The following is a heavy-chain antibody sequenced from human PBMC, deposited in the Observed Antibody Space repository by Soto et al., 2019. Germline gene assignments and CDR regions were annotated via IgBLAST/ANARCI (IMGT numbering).Heavy chain of an antibody. CDR3: ASEVVAATFDY. V-gene: IGHV3-64*01. D-gene: IGHD2-15*01. Sequence: EVQLVESGGGLVQPGGSLRLSCAASGFTFSSYAMHWVRQAPGTGLEYVSAISGNGGNTYYANSVKGRFTISRDNSKNTMYLQMGSLRSEDMAVYYCASEVVAATFDYWGRGTLVTVSS. CDR2: ISGNGGNT. CDR1: GFTFSSYA. J-gene: IGHJ4*02.